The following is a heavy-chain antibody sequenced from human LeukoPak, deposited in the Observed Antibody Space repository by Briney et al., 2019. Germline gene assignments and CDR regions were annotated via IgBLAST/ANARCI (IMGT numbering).Heavy chain of an antibody. Sequence: GGSLRLSCAASGFTFHNYWMAWVRQTPGKGLEWVSNIKHDASEKYYADSVKGRFTISRDNAQNSFFLQMNSLRAEDTAVYFCARDRESTGYALYDYWGQGTLVTVSS. CDR1: GFTFHNYW. CDR2: IKHDASEK. J-gene: IGHJ4*02. D-gene: IGHD5-12*01. CDR3: ARDRESTGYALYDY. V-gene: IGHV3-7*01.